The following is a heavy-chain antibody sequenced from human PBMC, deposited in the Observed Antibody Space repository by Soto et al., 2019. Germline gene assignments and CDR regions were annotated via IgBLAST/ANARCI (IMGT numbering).Heavy chain of an antibody. CDR2: IYYSGST. J-gene: IGHJ4*02. CDR3: ARHNWNLYFDY. CDR1: GGSISSGDYY. Sequence: SETLSLTCTVSGGSISSGDYYWSWIRQPPGKGLEWIGYIYYSGSTNYNPSLKSRVTISVDTSKNQFSLKLSSVTAADTAVYYCARHNWNLYFDYWGQGTLVTVSS. D-gene: IGHD1-20*01. V-gene: IGHV4-61*08.